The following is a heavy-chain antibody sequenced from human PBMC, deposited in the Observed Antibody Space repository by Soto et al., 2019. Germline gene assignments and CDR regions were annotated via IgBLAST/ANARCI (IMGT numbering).Heavy chain of an antibody. V-gene: IGHV4-59*08. CDR3: ARHYDSSGYPFDY. Sequence: ETLSLTCTVSGGSISSFYWSWIRQPPGKGLEWIGYIYYSGSTNYNPSLKSRVTISVDTSKNQFSLKLSSVTAADTAVYYCARHYDSSGYPFDYWGQGTLVTVSS. D-gene: IGHD3-22*01. CDR2: IYYSGST. J-gene: IGHJ4*02. CDR1: GGSISSFY.